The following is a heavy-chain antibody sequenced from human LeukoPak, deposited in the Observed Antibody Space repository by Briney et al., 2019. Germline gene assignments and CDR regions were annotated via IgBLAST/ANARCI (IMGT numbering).Heavy chain of an antibody. V-gene: IGHV4-59*08. CDR2: IYYSGST. D-gene: IGHD1-14*01. CDR3: ARHRSVYYDAFDI. Sequence: SETLSLTCTVSGGSINSYFWSWIRQPPGKGLEWIGYIYYSGSTNYNPSLKSRVTISVDTSKNQFSLKLSSVTAADTAVYYCARHRSVYYDAFDIWGQGTMVTVSS. J-gene: IGHJ3*02. CDR1: GGSINSYF.